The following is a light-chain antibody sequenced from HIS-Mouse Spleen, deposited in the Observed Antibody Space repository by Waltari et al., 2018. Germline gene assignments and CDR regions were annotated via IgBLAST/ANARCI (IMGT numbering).Light chain of an antibody. CDR2: GAS. V-gene: IGKV3-15*01. CDR1: QSVSSN. CDR3: QQYNNWWT. Sequence: EIVMTQSPATLSVSPGDSATLSCRASQSVSSNLAWYQQKPGQAPRLLIYGASTRATGIPARFSGSGSGTEFTLTISSLQSEDFAVYYCQQYNNWWTFGQGTKVEIK. J-gene: IGKJ1*01.